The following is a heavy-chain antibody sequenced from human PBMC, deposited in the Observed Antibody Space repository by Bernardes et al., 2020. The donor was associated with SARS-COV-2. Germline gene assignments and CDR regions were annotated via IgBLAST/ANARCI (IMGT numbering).Heavy chain of an antibody. V-gene: IGHV3-23*01. CDR1: GFTFDTYA. CDR2: ITQNGFTT. Sequence: GGSLRLSRAASGFTFDTYAMTWVRQAPGKGLEWIAGITQNGFTTYYTDSLKGRFTISRDNSKNTLYLEINSLRADDTAVYYCAKYGLEWGKTEYFDYWGPGTPVTVSS. D-gene: IGHD3-3*01. J-gene: IGHJ4*02. CDR3: AKYGLEWGKTEYFDY.